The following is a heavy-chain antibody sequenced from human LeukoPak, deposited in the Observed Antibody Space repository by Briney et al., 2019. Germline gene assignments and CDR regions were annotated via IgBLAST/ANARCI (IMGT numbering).Heavy chain of an antibody. CDR2: INPSGGGT. CDR1: GHTFTTYY. V-gene: IGHV1-46*01. CDR3: ARGNPTNYGAYLYYFDY. D-gene: IGHD4-17*01. J-gene: IGHJ4*02. Sequence: ASVKVSCKASGHTFTTYYMHWVRQAPGQGLEWMGIINPSGGGTNYAQEFQGRVTMTRDTSTSTVYMDLNNLRSDDTAVYYCARGNPTNYGAYLYYFDYWGQGTLVTVSS.